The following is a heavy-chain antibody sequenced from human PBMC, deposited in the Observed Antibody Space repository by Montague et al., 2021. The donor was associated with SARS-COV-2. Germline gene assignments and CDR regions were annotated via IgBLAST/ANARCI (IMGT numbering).Heavy chain of an antibody. J-gene: IGHJ6*02. Sequence: SETLSLTCTVSGGSISSSSYYWGWIRQPPGRGLEWIGSIYYSGSTYYNPSLKSRVTISVDTSKNQFSLKLSSVTAADTAVYYCARRVTGTTVHYYYGMDVWGQGTPVTVSS. CDR2: IYYSGST. CDR1: GGSISSSSYY. CDR3: ARRVTGTTVHYYYGMDV. V-gene: IGHV4-39*01. D-gene: IGHD1-1*01.